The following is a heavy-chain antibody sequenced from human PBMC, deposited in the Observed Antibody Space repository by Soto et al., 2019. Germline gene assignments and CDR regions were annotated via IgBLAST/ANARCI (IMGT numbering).Heavy chain of an antibody. J-gene: IGHJ4*02. D-gene: IGHD2-21*02. CDR3: AKDPALTVTALGY. V-gene: IGHV3-23*01. CDR1: GFTFSSYA. Sequence: EVQLLESGGGLVQPGGSLRLSCAASGFTFSSYAMSWVRQAPGKGLEWVSAISGSGGSTYYADSVKGRFTISRDNSKNTMYLQMNSLRAEDTAVYYCAKDPALTVTALGYWGQGTLVTVSS. CDR2: ISGSGGST.